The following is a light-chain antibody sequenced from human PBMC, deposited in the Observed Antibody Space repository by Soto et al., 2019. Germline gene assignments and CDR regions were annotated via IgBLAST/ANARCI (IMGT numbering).Light chain of an antibody. CDR3: QTWGSGIRVV. CDR2: LNSDGSH. Sequence: QPVLTQSPSASASLGASVKFTCTLSSGHSSYAIAWHQQQPEKGPRYLMKLNSDGSHSKGDGIPDRFSGSSSGAERYLTISSLQYEDEDDYYCQTWGSGIRVVFGGGTKLTVL. V-gene: IGLV4-69*01. CDR1: SGHSSYA. J-gene: IGLJ2*01.